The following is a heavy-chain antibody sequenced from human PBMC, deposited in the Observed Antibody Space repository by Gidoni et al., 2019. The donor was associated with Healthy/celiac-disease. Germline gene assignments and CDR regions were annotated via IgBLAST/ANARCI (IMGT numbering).Heavy chain of an antibody. Sequence: SSYAMSWVRQAPGKGLEWVSAISGSGGSTYYADSVKGRFTISRDNSKNTLYLQMNSLRAEDTAVYYCANVGGEMATIWGLNDAFDIWGQGTMVTVSS. V-gene: IGHV3-23*01. D-gene: IGHD5-12*01. CDR1: SSYA. CDR2: ISGSGGST. CDR3: ANVGGEMATIWGLNDAFDI. J-gene: IGHJ3*02.